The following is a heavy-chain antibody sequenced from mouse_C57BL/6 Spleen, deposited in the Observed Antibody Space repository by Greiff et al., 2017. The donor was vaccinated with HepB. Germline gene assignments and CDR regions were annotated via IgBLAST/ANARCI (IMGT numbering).Heavy chain of an antibody. CDR2: IDPEDGEN. CDR1: GFNIKDYY. J-gene: IGHJ3*01. V-gene: IGHV14-2*01. D-gene: IGHD3-2*02. CDR3: ARSWGQLRLWFAY. Sequence: VQLKESGAELVKPGASVKLSCTASGFNIKDYYMHWVKQRTEQGLEWIGRIDPEDGENKYDPKFQGKATITADTSSNTAYLQLSSLTSEDTAVYYCARSWGQLRLWFAYWGQGTLVTVSA.